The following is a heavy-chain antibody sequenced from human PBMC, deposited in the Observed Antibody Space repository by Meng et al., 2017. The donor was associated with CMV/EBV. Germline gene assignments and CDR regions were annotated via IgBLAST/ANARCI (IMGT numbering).Heavy chain of an antibody. Sequence: QVRLVSLGAEGKRPGHPAKVSAKAFGGTFRSYACSWVRQAPGQGLEWMGGIIPIFGTANYAQKFQGRVTITADESTSTAYMELSSLRSEDTAVYYCASVTGIGWWYFDLWGRGTLVTVSS. J-gene: IGHJ2*01. CDR1: GGTFRSYA. D-gene: IGHD1-20*01. CDR3: ASVTGIGWWYFDL. CDR2: IIPIFGTA. V-gene: IGHV1-69*12.